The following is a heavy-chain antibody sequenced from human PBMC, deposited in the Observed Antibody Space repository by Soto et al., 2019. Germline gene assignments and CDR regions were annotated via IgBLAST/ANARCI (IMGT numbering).Heavy chain of an antibody. CDR2: ISGTGDKT. CDR1: GFIFSNYV. D-gene: IGHD4-17*01. Sequence: EVQLLDSGGGLVQPGGSLTLSCAASGFIFSNYVMSWVRQAPGTGLEWVSSISGTGDKTDYADSVKGRFTISRDNSKNTLDLQMNSLRGEDTAVYYCAKRPMPLRTFDYWGQGSLVTVSS. CDR3: AKRPMPLRTFDY. V-gene: IGHV3-23*01. J-gene: IGHJ4*02.